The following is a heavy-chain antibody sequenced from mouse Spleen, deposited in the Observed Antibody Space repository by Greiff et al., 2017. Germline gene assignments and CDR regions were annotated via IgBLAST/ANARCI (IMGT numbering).Heavy chain of an antibody. CDR3: ARSGYGGYFDV. CDR1: GYTFTSYW. CDR2: IHPNSGST. V-gene: IGHV1-64*01. Sequence: VQLQQPGAELVKPGASVKLSCKASGYTFTSYWMHWVKQRPGQGLEWIGMIHPNSGSTNYNEKFKSKATLTVDKSSSTAYMQLSSLTSEDSAVYYCARSGYGGYFDVWGAGTTVTVSS. J-gene: IGHJ1*01. D-gene: IGHD2-10*02.